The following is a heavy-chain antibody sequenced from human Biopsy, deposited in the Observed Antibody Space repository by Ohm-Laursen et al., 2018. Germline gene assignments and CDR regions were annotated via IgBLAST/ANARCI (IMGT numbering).Heavy chain of an antibody. CDR2: IFYGGIT. J-gene: IGHJ5*02. CDR3: ARHPTGFWFDP. Sequence: WVRQPPGKGLEWIGSIFYGGITYYNPSLKSRVTISVDTSKNQFSLNLSSVTGADTAVYYCARHPTGFWFDPWGQGTLVTVSS. V-gene: IGHV4-39*01.